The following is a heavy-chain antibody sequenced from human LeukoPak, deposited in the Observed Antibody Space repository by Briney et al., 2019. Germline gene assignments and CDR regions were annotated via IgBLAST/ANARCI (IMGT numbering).Heavy chain of an antibody. D-gene: IGHD6-13*01. CDR3: ARESRLYSSSWYFDY. CDR1: GGSISSGGYY. J-gene: IGHJ4*02. V-gene: IGHV4-31*03. Sequence: SETLSLTCTVSGGSISSGGYYWSWIRQHPGKGLAWIGYIYYSGSTYYNPSLKSRVTISVDTSKNQFSLKLSSVTAADTAVFYCARESRLYSSSWYFDYWGQGTLVTVSS. CDR2: IYYSGST.